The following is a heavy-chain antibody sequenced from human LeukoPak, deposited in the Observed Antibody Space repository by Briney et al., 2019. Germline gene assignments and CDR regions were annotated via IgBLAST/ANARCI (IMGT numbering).Heavy chain of an antibody. D-gene: IGHD3-22*01. CDR1: GFTFSSYA. CDR3: ARERYYYDSSGSIRYFDY. CDR2: ISYDGSNK. V-gene: IGHV3-30-3*01. Sequence: PGGSLRLSCAASGFTFSSYAMHWVRQAPGKGLEWVAVISYDGSNKYYADSVKGRFTISRDNSKNTLYLQMNSLRAEDTAVYYCARERYYYDSSGSIRYFDYWGQGTLVTVSS. J-gene: IGHJ4*02.